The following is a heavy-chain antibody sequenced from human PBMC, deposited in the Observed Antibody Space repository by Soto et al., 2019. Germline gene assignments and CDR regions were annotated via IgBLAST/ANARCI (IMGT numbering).Heavy chain of an antibody. D-gene: IGHD3-10*01. CDR3: ARDAMRGGDFDY. CDR1: GFTFSSYW. V-gene: IGHV3-7*05. CDR2: ISQDGSEK. Sequence: GGSLRLSCAASGFTFSSYWMTGVRQAPGKGLEWVAYISQDGSEKSYVDSVRGRFTISRDNAKNSLYLQMNSLRAGDTAVYYCARDAMRGGDFDYWGQGTLVTVSS. J-gene: IGHJ4*02.